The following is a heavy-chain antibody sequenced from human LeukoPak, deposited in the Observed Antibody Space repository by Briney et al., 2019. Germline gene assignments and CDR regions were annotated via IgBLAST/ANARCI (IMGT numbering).Heavy chain of an antibody. Sequence: PSETLSLTCAVSGGSISSSNWWSWVRQPPGKGLEWIGEIYHSGSTNYNPSLKSRVTISVDTSKNQFSLKLSSVTAADTAVYYCARALYTGTLYYFDYWGQGTLVTVSS. J-gene: IGHJ4*02. CDR3: ARALYTGTLYYFDY. CDR2: IYHSGST. V-gene: IGHV4-4*02. D-gene: IGHD1-1*01. CDR1: GGSISSSNW.